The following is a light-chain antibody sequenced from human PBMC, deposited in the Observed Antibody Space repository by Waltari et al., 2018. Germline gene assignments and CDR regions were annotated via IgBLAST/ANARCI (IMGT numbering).Light chain of an antibody. V-gene: IGLV2-14*01. CDR3: TSFTTRYTWL. CDR1: SGDVGTSNS. J-gene: IGLJ3*02. CDR2: EVS. Sequence: QSALTQPASVSGSPGQSITIPCSGTSGDVGTSNSVSWYQQLPGKVPKLIISEVSNRPSGVSNRFSGSKSGNTASLSISGLQAEDEGDYYCTSFTTRYTWLFGGGTKVTVL.